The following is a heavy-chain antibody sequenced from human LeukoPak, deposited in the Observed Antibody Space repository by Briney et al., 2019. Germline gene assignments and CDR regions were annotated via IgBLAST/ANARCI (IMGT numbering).Heavy chain of an antibody. CDR3: ARVLGYYGSGSYNYFDY. V-gene: IGHV4-59*08. CDR2: IYYSGST. D-gene: IGHD3-10*01. Sequence: PSETLSLTCTVSGGSISSYYWSWIRQPPGRGLEWIGYIYYSGSTNYNPSLKSRVTISVDTSKNQFSLKLSSVTAADTAVYYCARVLGYYGSGSYNYFDYWGQGTLVTVSS. J-gene: IGHJ4*02. CDR1: GGSISSYY.